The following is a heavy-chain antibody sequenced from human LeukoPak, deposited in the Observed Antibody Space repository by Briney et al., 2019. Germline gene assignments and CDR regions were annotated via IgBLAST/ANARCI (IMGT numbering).Heavy chain of an antibody. J-gene: IGHJ4*02. V-gene: IGHV3-48*02. D-gene: IGHD3-10*01. CDR3: ARGGGARPDY. CDR2: ISSISSAI. CDR1: GFTFSNYG. Sequence: GGSLRLSCTVSGFTFSNYGMNWVRQAPGKGLKWVAYISSISSAITYADSVKGRFTISRDNAKNSLFLQMNSLRDEDTALYYCARGGGARPDYWGQGTLVTVSS.